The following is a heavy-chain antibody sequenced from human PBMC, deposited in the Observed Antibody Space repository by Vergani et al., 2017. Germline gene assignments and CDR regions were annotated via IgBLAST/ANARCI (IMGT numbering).Heavy chain of an antibody. Sequence: QVQLVESGGGVVQPGRSLRLSCAASGFTFRSYGMHWVRQAPGTGLAWVAVISYDGSNKYYADSVKGRLTISRDNSKNTLYLQMNSLGAEDTAVYYCAKEEGAMVFDYWGQGTLVTVSS. CDR2: ISYDGSNK. V-gene: IGHV3-30*18. D-gene: IGHD5-18*01. J-gene: IGHJ4*02. CDR3: AKEEGAMVFDY. CDR1: GFTFRSYG.